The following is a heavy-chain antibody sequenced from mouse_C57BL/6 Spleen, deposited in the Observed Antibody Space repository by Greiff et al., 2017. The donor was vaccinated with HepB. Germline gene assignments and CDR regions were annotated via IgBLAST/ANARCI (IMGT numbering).Heavy chain of an antibody. V-gene: IGHV1-81*01. CDR3: ASPLTGNY. CDR1: GYTFTSYG. Sequence: QVQLKQSGAELARPGASVKLSCKASGYTFTSYGISWVKQRTGQGLEWIGEIYPRSGNTYYNEKFKGKATLTADKSSSTAYMELRSLTSEDSAVYFCASPLTGNYWGQGTTLTVSS. J-gene: IGHJ2*01. D-gene: IGHD4-1*01. CDR2: IYPRSGNT.